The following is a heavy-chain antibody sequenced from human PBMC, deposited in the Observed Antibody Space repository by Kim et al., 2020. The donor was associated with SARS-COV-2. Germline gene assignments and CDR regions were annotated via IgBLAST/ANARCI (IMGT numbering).Heavy chain of an antibody. J-gene: IGHJ3*02. CDR1: GGSISNSNW. CDR2: IYHSGNT. V-gene: IGHV4-4*02. Sequence: SETLSLTCAVSGGSISNSNWWSWVRQPPGKGLEWIGEIYHSGNTNYNPSLKSRVTISVDKSKNQFSLKLSSVTAADTAMYYCARSRAVTTSGAFDIWGQGTMVTVSS. D-gene: IGHD4-17*01. CDR3: ARSRAVTTSGAFDI.